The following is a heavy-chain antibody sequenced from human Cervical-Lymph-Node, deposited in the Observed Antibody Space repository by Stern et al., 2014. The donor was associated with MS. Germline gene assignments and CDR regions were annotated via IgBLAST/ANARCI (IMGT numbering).Heavy chain of an antibody. CDR1: GFTFSSCA. Sequence: EVHLLESGGGLLQPGGSLRLSCAASGFTFSSCAMNWVRQAPGKGLEWLSTVSGSGSNTYYADSVKGRFTISRDNSKNTLYLQMDSLRVEDTAVYYCTKDSVGYNKPIDYWGQGTLVTVSS. J-gene: IGHJ4*02. CDR3: TKDSVGYNKPIDY. CDR2: VSGSGSNT. V-gene: IGHV3-23*01. D-gene: IGHD5-24*01.